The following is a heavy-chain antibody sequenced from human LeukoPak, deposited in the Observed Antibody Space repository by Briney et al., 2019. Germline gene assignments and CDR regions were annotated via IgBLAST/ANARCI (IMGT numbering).Heavy chain of an antibody. CDR3: ARSSYTPLEY. Sequence: PGGSLRLSCAASGFTFIAHYMSWVRQAPGKGLQWISYINTGGNNVYYADSVKGRFTISMDNAKNSLFLQMNSLGAEDTFVCYCARSSYTPLEYWGQGTLVTVSS. J-gene: IGHJ4*02. D-gene: IGHD2-2*01. CDR2: INTGGNNV. V-gene: IGHV3-11*04. CDR1: GFTFIAHY.